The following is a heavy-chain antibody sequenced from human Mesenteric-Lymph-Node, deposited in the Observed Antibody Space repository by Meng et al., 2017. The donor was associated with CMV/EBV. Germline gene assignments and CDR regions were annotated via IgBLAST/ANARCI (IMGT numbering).Heavy chain of an antibody. Sequence: QGQLQESGPGLVKPSETLSLTCIVSGVSVTSGAYHWSWIRQSPGKGLEWIGYIYGTGITIYNPSLKSRVTILLETSKNQFSLKLNSVTTADTAVYYCAKSRSSTPGIVDDWGQGTLGYRLL. J-gene: IGHJ4*02. CDR3: AKSRSSTPGIVDD. CDR1: GVSVTSGAYH. D-gene: IGHD2/OR15-2a*01. CDR2: IYGTGIT. V-gene: IGHV4-61*08.